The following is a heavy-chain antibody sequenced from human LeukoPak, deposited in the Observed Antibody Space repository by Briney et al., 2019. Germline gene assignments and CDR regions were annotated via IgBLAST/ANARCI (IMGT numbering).Heavy chain of an antibody. J-gene: IGHJ5*02. CDR2: IYTSGST. CDR1: GGSISSGSYY. V-gene: IGHV4-61*02. CDR3: AKGLVVVPAARLDWFDP. D-gene: IGHD2-2*01. Sequence: SETLSLTCTVSGGSISSGSYYWSWIRQPAGKGLEWIGRIYTSGSTNYNPSLKSRVTISVDTSKNQFSLKLSSVTAADTAVYYCAKGLVVVPAARLDWFDPWGQGTLVTVSS.